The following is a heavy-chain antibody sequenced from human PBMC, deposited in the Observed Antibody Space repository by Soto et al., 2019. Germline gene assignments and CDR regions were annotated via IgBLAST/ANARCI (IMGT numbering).Heavy chain of an antibody. CDR1: GFTFSSYW. V-gene: IGHV3-7*01. Sequence: EVQLVESGGGLVQPGGSLRLSCAASGFTFSSYWMNWVRQASGKGLEWVANIKQDGSEKYYVDSVKGRFTISRDNAKNSLYLQMNSLRAEDTAVYYCASEYGDHLKFFDYCGQGTLVTVSS. D-gene: IGHD4-17*01. CDR2: IKQDGSEK. J-gene: IGHJ4*02. CDR3: ASEYGDHLKFFDY.